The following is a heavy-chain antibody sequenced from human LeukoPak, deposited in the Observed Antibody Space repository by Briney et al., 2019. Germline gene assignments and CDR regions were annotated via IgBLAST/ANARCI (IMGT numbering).Heavy chain of an antibody. CDR2: ISSSSSYI. V-gene: IGHV3-21*01. Sequence: PGGSLRLSCAASGFTFSSYSMNWVRQAPGKGLEWVSSISSSSSYIYYADSVKGRFTISRDNAKNSLYLQMNSLRAEDTAVYYCATNVGPYYYDSSGCFDYWGQGTLVTVSS. J-gene: IGHJ4*02. CDR1: GFTFSSYS. CDR3: ATNVGPYYYDSSGCFDY. D-gene: IGHD3-22*01.